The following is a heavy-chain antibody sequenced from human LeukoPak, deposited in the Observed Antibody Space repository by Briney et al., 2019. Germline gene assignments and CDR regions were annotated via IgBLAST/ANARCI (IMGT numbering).Heavy chain of an antibody. V-gene: IGHV3-23*01. CDR2: ISGSGGST. J-gene: IGHJ4*02. CDR1: GFTFSSYA. CDR3: ARDEVAGPYFFDY. D-gene: IGHD6-19*01. Sequence: PGGSLRPSCAASGFTFSSYAMSWVRQAPGKGLEWVSAISGSGGSTYYADSVKGRFTISRDNTKNSLYLQMNSLRAEDTAVYFCARDEVAGPYFFDYWGQGTLVTVSS.